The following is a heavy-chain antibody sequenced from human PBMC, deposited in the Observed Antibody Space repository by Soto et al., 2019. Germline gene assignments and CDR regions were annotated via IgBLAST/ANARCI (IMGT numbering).Heavy chain of an antibody. V-gene: IGHV3-74*01. CDR3: ARGDRGAFDL. Sequence: EVQLVESGGGLVRPGGSLRLSCAASGFTFSYYWMHWVRPAPGKGLVWVSRIHSDGSSTTYADFVKGRFIISRDNARKTVDLQMNSVRVEDRAVYYCARGDRGAFDLWGQGTVVTVSS. J-gene: IGHJ3*01. CDR2: IHSDGSST. CDR1: GFTFSYYW. D-gene: IGHD1-26*01.